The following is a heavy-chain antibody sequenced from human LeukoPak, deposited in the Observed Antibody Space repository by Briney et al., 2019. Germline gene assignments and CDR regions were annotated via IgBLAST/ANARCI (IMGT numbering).Heavy chain of an antibody. CDR1: GGSISSSSYY. CDR2: IYYSGST. D-gene: IGHD5-18*01. V-gene: IGHV4-39*07. J-gene: IGHJ4*02. Sequence: SETLSLTCTVSGGSISSSSYYWGWIRQPPGKGLEWIGSIYYSGSTYYNPSLKSRVTISVDTSKNQFSLKLSSVTAADTAVYYCARGPVDTAMPDFDYWGQGTLVTVSS. CDR3: ARGPVDTAMPDFDY.